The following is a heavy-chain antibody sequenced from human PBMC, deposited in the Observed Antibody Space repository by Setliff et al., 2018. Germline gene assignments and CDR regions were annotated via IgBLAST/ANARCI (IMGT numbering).Heavy chain of an antibody. CDR2: IYSSGST. J-gene: IGHJ4*02. Sequence: SETLSLTCTVSGGSISSDYWSWIRQPPGKGLEWIGYIYSSGSTKYNPSLKSRVTISVDRPKNQFSLKLSSVTAADTGVYYCARDSALHSYHYDSSGYLDYWGQGALVTVSS. V-gene: IGHV4-4*08. D-gene: IGHD3-22*01. CDR3: ARDSALHSYHYDSSGYLDY. CDR1: GGSISSDY.